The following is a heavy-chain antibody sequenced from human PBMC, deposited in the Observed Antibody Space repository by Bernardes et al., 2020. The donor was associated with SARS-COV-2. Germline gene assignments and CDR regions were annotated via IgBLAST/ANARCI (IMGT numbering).Heavy chain of an antibody. V-gene: IGHV4-59*01. CDR3: AREGRGRYFDWQYYYYGMDV. Sequence: SETLSLTCTVSGGSISSYYWSWIRQPPGKGLEWIGYIYYSGSTNYNPSLKSRVTISVDTSKNQFSLKLSSVTAADTAVYYCAREGRGRYFDWQYYYYGMDVWGQGTTVTVSS. CDR1: GGSISSYY. CDR2: IYYSGST. D-gene: IGHD3-9*01. J-gene: IGHJ6*02.